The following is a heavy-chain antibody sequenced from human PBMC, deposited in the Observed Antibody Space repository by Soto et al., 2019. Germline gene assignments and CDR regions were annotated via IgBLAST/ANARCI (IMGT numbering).Heavy chain of an antibody. CDR3: VSDRGYGHASVPYS. D-gene: IGHD5-18*01. CDR1: GFTFSSYG. J-gene: IGHJ4*02. Sequence: QAQLVESGGGVVQPGRSLRLSCAASGFTFSSYGMHWVRQAPGTRLEGVAVISYDGGLQHYADSVKGRFTISRDNSKNMVLLQMNSLRAEDTAVYYCVSDRGYGHASVPYSWGQGTLVSVSS. V-gene: IGHV3-30*03. CDR2: ISYDGGLQ.